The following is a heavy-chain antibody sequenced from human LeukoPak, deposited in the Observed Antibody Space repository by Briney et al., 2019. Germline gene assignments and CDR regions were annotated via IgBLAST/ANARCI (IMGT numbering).Heavy chain of an antibody. CDR3: ARGEQQLVFAFDY. V-gene: IGHV3-33*08. CDR1: GFTFSNYW. D-gene: IGHD6-13*01. J-gene: IGHJ4*02. Sequence: GGSLRLSCAASGFTFSNYWMSWARQVPGKGLEWVAVIWYDGSNKYYADSVKGRFTISRDNSKNTLYLQMNSLRAEDTAVYYCARGEQQLVFAFDYWGQGTLVTVSS. CDR2: IWYDGSNK.